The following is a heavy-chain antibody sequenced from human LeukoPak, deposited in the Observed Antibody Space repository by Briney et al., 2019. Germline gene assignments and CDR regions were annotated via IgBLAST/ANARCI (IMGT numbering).Heavy chain of an antibody. D-gene: IGHD6-13*01. V-gene: IGHV3-64D*09. CDR2: ISPNGGST. J-gene: IGHJ4*02. Sequence: AGGSLRLSCSASGFTFSDYTMSWVRQAPGKGLEYVSAISPNGGSTYYGDSVKGRFTISGDNPKKTMYLQMSSLRAEDTAVYYCLKTIAVAGNFDYWGQGTLVTVS. CDR1: GFTFSDYT. CDR3: LKTIAVAGNFDY.